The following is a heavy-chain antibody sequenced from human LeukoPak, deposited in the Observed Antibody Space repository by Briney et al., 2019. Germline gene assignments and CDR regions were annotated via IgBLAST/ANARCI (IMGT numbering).Heavy chain of an antibody. Sequence: GGSLRLSCAASGFTVSSNYMSWVRQAPGKGLEWVSVIYSGGSTYYADSVKGRFTISRDNSKNTLYLQMNSLRAEDTAVYYCARGVDGDYSFDYWGPGTLVTVSS. CDR3: ARGVDGDYSFDY. CDR1: GFTVSSNY. D-gene: IGHD4-17*01. CDR2: IYSGGST. V-gene: IGHV3-53*01. J-gene: IGHJ4*02.